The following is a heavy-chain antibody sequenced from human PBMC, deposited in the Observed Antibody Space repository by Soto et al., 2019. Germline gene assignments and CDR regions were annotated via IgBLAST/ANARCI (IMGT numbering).Heavy chain of an antibody. CDR1: GFTFSSYW. Sequence: GGSLRLSCAASGFTFSSYWMSWVRQAPGKGLEWVANIKQDGSEKYYVDSVKGRFTISRDNAKNSLYLQMNSLRAEDTAVYYCARVSGRQWLVVFGAFDIWGQGTMVTVSS. V-gene: IGHV3-7*01. D-gene: IGHD6-19*01. CDR3: ARVSGRQWLVVFGAFDI. CDR2: IKQDGSEK. J-gene: IGHJ3*02.